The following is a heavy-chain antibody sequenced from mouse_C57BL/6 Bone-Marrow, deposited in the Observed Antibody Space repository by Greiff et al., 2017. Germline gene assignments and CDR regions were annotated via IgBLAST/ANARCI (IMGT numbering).Heavy chain of an antibody. CDR3: AREDSSGYLFAY. Sequence: VQLQQPGAELVKPGASVKLSCKASGYTFTSYWMPWVKQRPGQGLEWIGMIHPNSGSTNYNEKFKSKATLTVDKSSSTAYMQLSSLTSEDSAVYYCAREDSSGYLFAYWGQGTLVTVSA. J-gene: IGHJ3*01. CDR1: GYTFTSYW. CDR2: IHPNSGST. V-gene: IGHV1-64*01. D-gene: IGHD3-2*02.